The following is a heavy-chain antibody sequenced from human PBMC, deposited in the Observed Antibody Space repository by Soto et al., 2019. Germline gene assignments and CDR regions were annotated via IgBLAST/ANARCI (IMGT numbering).Heavy chain of an antibody. D-gene: IGHD3-9*01. Sequence: SETLSLTCTVSGGSISSGGYYWSWIRHHPGKGLEWIGYIYYSGSTYYNPSLKSRVTISVDTSKNQFSLKLSSVTAADTAVYYCARQPGPYYDILTGYYPLRASWGQGTLVTVSS. CDR1: GGSISSGGYY. V-gene: IGHV4-39*01. CDR2: IYYSGST. J-gene: IGHJ4*02. CDR3: ARQPGPYYDILTGYYPLRAS.